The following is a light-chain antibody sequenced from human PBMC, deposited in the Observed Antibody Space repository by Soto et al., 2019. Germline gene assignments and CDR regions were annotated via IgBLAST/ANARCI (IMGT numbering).Light chain of an antibody. Sequence: QPVLTQPPSASASLGASVKLTCTLSSGHNSYAIAWHQQQPEKGPRYLMKLNSDVSHSKGDGTPDRFSGSSSGAERYLTISSLQSEDDADYYCQTWSTDIRVFGGGTKLTVL. V-gene: IGLV4-69*01. CDR1: SGHNSYA. CDR2: LNSDVSH. CDR3: QTWSTDIRV. J-gene: IGLJ3*02.